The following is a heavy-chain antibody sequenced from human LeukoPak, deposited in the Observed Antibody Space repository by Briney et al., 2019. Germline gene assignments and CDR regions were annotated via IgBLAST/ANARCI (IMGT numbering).Heavy chain of an antibody. CDR2: ISGNGGNT. CDR1: GFTFSNYP. CDR3: ARSKRWLEHYWYFDL. Sequence: GGSLRLSCSASGFTFSNYPMHWVRQAPGKGLEYVSGISGNGGNTYYANSVKGRFTISRDNSKHTLYLQMGSLRAEVMAVYYCARSKRWLEHYWYFDLWGRGTLVTVSS. V-gene: IGHV3-64*01. D-gene: IGHD5-24*01. J-gene: IGHJ2*01.